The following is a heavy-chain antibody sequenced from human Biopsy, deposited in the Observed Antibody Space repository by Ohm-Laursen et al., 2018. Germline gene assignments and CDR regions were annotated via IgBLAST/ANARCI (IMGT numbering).Heavy chain of an antibody. CDR1: GDSISSYY. J-gene: IGHJ4*02. D-gene: IGHD4-11*01. Sequence: SETLSLTCPVSGDSISSYYWSWIRQPPGKGLEWIGYISYTGDTNYNPSLESRITISLDTSKNQFSLMLSSVTAADTAVYYCARSNGYGDYRFDDWGQGTLVTVAS. V-gene: IGHV4-59*01. CDR3: ARSNGYGDYRFDD. CDR2: ISYTGDT.